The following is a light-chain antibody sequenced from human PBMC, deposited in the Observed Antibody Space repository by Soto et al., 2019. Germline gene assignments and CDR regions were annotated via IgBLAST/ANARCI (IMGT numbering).Light chain of an antibody. CDR2: RNN. Sequence: QSVLTQPPSASGTPGQRVTISCSGSSSNIGSNTVNWYQQLPGTAPKLLIYRNNQRPSGVPDRFSGSKSGTSASLAISGLRSEDEADYYCAAWDDSLSGSYVFGTGTKVTVL. CDR3: AAWDDSLSGSYV. CDR1: SSNIGSNT. V-gene: IGLV1-47*01. J-gene: IGLJ1*01.